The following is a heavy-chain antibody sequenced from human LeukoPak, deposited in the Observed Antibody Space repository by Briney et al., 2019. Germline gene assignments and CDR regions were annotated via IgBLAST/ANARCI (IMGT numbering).Heavy chain of an antibody. J-gene: IGHJ4*02. Sequence: GGSPRLSCAASGFTFSTYWMHWVRQAPGKGLVWVSHINSDGSSTNYADSVKGRFTISRDNAKNTLYLQMNSLRAEDTAVYYCAGPMTEIDYWGQGTLVTVSS. V-gene: IGHV3-74*01. CDR1: GFTFSTYW. CDR3: AGPMTEIDY. CDR2: INSDGSST. D-gene: IGHD2-21*02.